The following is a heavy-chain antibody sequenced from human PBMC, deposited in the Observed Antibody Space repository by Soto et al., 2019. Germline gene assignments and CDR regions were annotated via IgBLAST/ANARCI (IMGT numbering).Heavy chain of an antibody. CDR3: ASDAAAGLKF. Sequence: GGSLRLSCAVSGITFRSYWMHWIRQAPGKGLVWVSHINSDASIINYADSVKGRFTISRDNARNTLYLQMNSLRVDDAAIYYCASDAAAGLKFWGQGTLVTVSS. V-gene: IGHV3-74*01. CDR2: INSDASII. CDR1: GITFRSYW. J-gene: IGHJ4*02. D-gene: IGHD6-13*01.